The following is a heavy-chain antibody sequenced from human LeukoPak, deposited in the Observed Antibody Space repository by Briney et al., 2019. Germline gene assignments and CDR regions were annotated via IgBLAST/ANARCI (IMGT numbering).Heavy chain of an antibody. J-gene: IGHJ4*02. CDR2: IIPIFGTA. CDR1: GYTFTGYY. D-gene: IGHD6-13*01. V-gene: IGHV1-69*13. Sequence: SVKVSCKASGYTFTGYYMHWVRQAPGQGLEWMGGIIPIFGTANYAQKFQGRVTITADESTSTAYMELSSLRSEDTAVYYCAREGAYSSSPLDYWGQGTLVTVSS. CDR3: AREGAYSSSPLDY.